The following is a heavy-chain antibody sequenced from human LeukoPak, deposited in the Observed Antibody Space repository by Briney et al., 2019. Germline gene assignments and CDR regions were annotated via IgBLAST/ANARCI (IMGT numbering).Heavy chain of an antibody. J-gene: IGHJ1*01. D-gene: IGHD3-22*01. CDR1: GGSISSYY. CDR3: ARLKYYYDSSGYRAEYFQH. Sequence: SETLSLTCTVSGGSISSYYWSWIRQPPGKGLEWIGYIYYSGSTNYNPSLKSRATISVYTSKNQFSLKLSSVTAADTAVYYCARLKYYYDSSGYRAEYFQHWGQGTLVTVSS. CDR2: IYYSGST. V-gene: IGHV4-59*01.